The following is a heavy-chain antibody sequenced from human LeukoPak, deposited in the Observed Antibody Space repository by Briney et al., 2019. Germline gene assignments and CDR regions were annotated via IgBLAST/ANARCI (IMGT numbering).Heavy chain of an antibody. D-gene: IGHD1-20*01. CDR1: GFTFSSHA. J-gene: IGHJ4*02. CDR3: ARDPPFIIGTTFFDY. CDR2: ISTSSTYI. V-gene: IGHV3-21*01. Sequence: PGGSLRLSCAASGFTFSSHAMSWVRQAPGKGLEWVSSISTSSTYIYYADSVKGRFTISRDNAKNSLYLQMNSLRAEDTAVYYCARDPPFIIGTTFFDYWGQGTLVTVSS.